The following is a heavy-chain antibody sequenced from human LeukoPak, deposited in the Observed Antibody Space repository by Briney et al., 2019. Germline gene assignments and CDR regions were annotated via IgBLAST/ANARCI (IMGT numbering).Heavy chain of an antibody. CDR3: ARPPMVRGPYWYFDL. D-gene: IGHD3-10*01. V-gene: IGHV5-51*01. CDR2: IYPGDSDT. CDR1: GYSFTGYW. J-gene: IGHJ2*01. Sequence: GESLKISCKGSGYSFTGYWIGWVRQMPGKGLEWMGIIYPGDSDTRYSPSFQGQVTISADKSISTAYLQWSSLKVSDTAMYYCARPPMVRGPYWYFDLWGRGTLVTVSS.